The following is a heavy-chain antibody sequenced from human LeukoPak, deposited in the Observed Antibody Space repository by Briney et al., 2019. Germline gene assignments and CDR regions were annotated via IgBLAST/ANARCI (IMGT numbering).Heavy chain of an antibody. V-gene: IGHV1-3*03. J-gene: IGHJ6*03. Sequence: ASVKVSCKASGYTFTSYAMHWVRQAPGQRLEWMGWINAGNGNTKYSQEFQGRVTITRDTSASTAYMELSSLRSEDMAVYYCARGGMTTVTTFPYYYMDVWGKGTTVTVSS. CDR3: ARGGMTTVTTFPYYYMDV. D-gene: IGHD4-17*01. CDR1: GYTFTSYA. CDR2: INAGNGNT.